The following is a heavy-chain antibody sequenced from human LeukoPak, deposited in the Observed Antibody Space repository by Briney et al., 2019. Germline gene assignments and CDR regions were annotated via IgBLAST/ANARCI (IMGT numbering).Heavy chain of an antibody. V-gene: IGHV1-69*13. J-gene: IGHJ4*02. CDR3: ATGGHVRVYDSSAYYGHY. D-gene: IGHD3-22*01. CDR2: IIPIFGTA. Sequence: ASVKVSCKASGGTFSSYAISWVRQAPGQGLERMGGIIPIFGTANYAQKFQGRVTITADESTSTAYMELSSLRSEDTAVYYCATGGHVRVYDSSAYYGHYWGQGTLVTVSS. CDR1: GGTFSSYA.